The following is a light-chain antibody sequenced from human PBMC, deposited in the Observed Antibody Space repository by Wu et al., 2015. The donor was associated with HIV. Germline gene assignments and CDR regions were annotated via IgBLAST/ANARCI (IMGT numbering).Light chain of an antibody. CDR1: QDIRSP. CDR3: QQVSEYPYT. V-gene: IGKV1-9*01. Sequence: DIHLTQSPSFLSASIGDRVTISCRANQDIRSPLAWYQQRSGQVPRLLIYSASTLQHGVPARFSGGGSGTEFTLTINSLQPEDFASYYCQQVSEYPYTFGQGT. CDR2: SAS. J-gene: IGKJ2*01.